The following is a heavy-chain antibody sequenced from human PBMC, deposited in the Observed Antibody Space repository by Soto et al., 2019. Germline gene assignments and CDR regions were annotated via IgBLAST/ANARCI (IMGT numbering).Heavy chain of an antibody. CDR2: ISASGGIT. CDR1: GFPFRNYA. Sequence: EVQLLESGGDLVQPGGSLRLSCAVSGFPFRNYAMSWVRQAPGKGLEWVSGISASGGITYYADSVKGRFTISRDHSKNTLSLQMNSLRAEDTAVYYCANGGYYDSSGYYGLQDYWGQGTLVTVSS. J-gene: IGHJ4*02. D-gene: IGHD3-22*01. V-gene: IGHV3-23*01. CDR3: ANGGYYDSSGYYGLQDY.